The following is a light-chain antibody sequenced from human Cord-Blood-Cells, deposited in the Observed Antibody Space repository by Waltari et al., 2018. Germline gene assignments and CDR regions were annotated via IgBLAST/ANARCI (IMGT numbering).Light chain of an antibody. CDR1: QSISSY. J-gene: IGKJ2*01. V-gene: IGKV1-39*01. Sequence: DIQMTQSPSSLSTSVGDRVNITCRASQSISSYLNWYHQKPGKAPKLLIYAASSLQRGVPSRFSGSVSGTDFTLTISSLQPEDFATYYCQQSDSTPYTFGQGTKLEIK. CDR2: AAS. CDR3: QQSDSTPYT.